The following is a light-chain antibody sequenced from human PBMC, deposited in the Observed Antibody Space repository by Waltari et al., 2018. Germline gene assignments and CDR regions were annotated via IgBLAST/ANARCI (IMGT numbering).Light chain of an antibody. CDR3: QQFNNYVIT. V-gene: IGKV1D-13*01. CDR1: KGIRDA. J-gene: IGKJ5*01. Sequence: AIQLTQSPSSLSASVGDRVTITCRAIKGIRDALVWYQQKPGKPPKLLIYDGSTLDRGVPSRFSGSGSGTDFTLTISSLQPEDFASYYCQQFNNYVITFGQGTRLDIK. CDR2: DGS.